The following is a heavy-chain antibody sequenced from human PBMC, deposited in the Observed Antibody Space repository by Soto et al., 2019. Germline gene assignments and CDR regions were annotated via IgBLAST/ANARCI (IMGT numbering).Heavy chain of an antibody. Sequence: ASVKVSCKASGYTFTGYYMHWVRPAPGQGLEWMGWINPNSGGTNYAQKFQGWVTMTRDTSISTAYMELSRLRSDDTAVYYCARSTDRAGGNYYYGMDVWGQGTTVTVSS. D-gene: IGHD3-16*01. CDR3: ARSTDRAGGNYYYGMDV. CDR2: INPNSGGT. CDR1: GYTFTGYY. V-gene: IGHV1-2*04. J-gene: IGHJ6*02.